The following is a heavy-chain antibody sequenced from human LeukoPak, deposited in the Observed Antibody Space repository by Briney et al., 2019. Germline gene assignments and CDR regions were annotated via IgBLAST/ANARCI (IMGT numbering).Heavy chain of an antibody. D-gene: IGHD6-13*01. CDR1: GYTFTGYY. CDR3: ARDRSIAAAGYFDL. V-gene: IGHV1-2*02. Sequence: ASVKVSCKASGYTFTGYYMHWVRHSPEQGLEWMGWINPNSGGTNYAQKFQGRVTMTRDTSISTAYMELNRLRSEDTAVYYCARDRSIAAAGYFDLWGRGTLVTVSS. J-gene: IGHJ2*01. CDR2: INPNSGGT.